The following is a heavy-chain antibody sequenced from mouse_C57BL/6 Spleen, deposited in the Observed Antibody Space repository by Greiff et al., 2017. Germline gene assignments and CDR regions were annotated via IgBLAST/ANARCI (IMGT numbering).Heavy chain of an antibody. CDR1: GFNIKDYY. D-gene: IGHD1-1*01. V-gene: IGHV14-2*01. Sequence: DVQLQESGAELVKPGASVKLSCTASGFNIKDYYMHWVKQRTEQGLEWIGRIDPEDGETKYAPKFQGKATITADTSSNTAYLQLSGLTSEDTAVYYCARVGNYYGSEGYYYAMDYWGQGTSVTVSS. CDR2: IDPEDGET. J-gene: IGHJ4*01. CDR3: ARVGNYYGSEGYYYAMDY.